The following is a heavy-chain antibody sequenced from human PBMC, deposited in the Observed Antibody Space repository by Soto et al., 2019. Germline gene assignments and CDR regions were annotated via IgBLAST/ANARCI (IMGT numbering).Heavy chain of an antibody. V-gene: IGHV3-48*01. CDR2: IPSTSIPI. Sequence: GGSLRLSCAASGCTFSTYNMVWVRQAPGKGLEWLSYIPSTSIPIYYANSVKGRFTISRDNAKNSLYLQMNSLRAEDTAVYYCARDHTPHTGDGYNWNFGPDYWGQGTLVTVSS. CDR3: ARDHTPHTGDGYNWNFGPDY. CDR1: GCTFSTYN. J-gene: IGHJ4*02. D-gene: IGHD1-1*01.